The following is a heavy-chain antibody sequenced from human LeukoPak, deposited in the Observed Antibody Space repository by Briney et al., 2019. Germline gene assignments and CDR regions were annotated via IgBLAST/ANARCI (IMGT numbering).Heavy chain of an antibody. V-gene: IGHV3-74*01. CDR3: AAIESSGGRKYDY. J-gene: IGHJ4*01. Sequence: PGGPLRLSCGACGFTFSTYWMHWLRQPPAKGLVWVSHIKNNWGNTPYAESVKGRFTSSRDSTKNTLFLQMNRLRDDDTAVYYCAAIESSGGRKYDYWGHGALVTVSS. CDR2: IKNNWGNT. D-gene: IGHD3-16*01. CDR1: GFTFSTYW.